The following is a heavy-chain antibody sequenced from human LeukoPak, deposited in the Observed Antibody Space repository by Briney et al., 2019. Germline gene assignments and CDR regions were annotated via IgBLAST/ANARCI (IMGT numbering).Heavy chain of an antibody. CDR2: IKQEGSEK. CDR3: ARASSSWSNYFDY. V-gene: IGHV3-7*03. CDR1: GFTFSSYW. Sequence: PGGSLRLSRAASGFTFSSYWMSWVRQAPGKGLEWVANIKQEGSEKYSVDSVKGRFTIPRDNAKNSLFLQMNSLRAEDTAVYYCARASSSWSNYFDYWGQGTLVTASS. D-gene: IGHD6-13*01. J-gene: IGHJ4*02.